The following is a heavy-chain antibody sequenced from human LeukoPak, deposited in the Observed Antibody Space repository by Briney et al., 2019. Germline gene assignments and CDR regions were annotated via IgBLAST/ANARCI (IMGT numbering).Heavy chain of an antibody. V-gene: IGHV1-69*05. CDR2: IIPIFGTA. CDR3: TRGHSRTSVNNAWIDY. J-gene: IGHJ4*02. CDR1: GGTFSSYA. Sequence: SVKVSCKDSGGTFSSYAISWVRQAPAQELEWMGGIIPIFGTANYAQKSQDRVTITTDESPSTAYMELRSLASEDTAAYYCTRGHSRTSVNNAWIDYWGQGTLVTVSS. D-gene: IGHD3-16*01.